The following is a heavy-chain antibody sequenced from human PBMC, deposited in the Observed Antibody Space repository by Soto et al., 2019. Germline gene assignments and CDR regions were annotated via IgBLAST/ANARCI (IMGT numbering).Heavy chain of an antibody. J-gene: IGHJ3*02. V-gene: IGHV3-48*01. Sequence: GVSLRLSCAPSGFTFPRSSKNWVRQAPGKGLEWISFISSSSSDIYDADSVKGRFTISRDNAKNSLYLQMNSLRAEDTAVYYCVSYDYGKNGGAFDIWGQGT. CDR2: ISSSSSDI. D-gene: IGHD4-17*01. CDR3: VSYDYGKNGGAFDI. CDR1: GFTFPRSS.